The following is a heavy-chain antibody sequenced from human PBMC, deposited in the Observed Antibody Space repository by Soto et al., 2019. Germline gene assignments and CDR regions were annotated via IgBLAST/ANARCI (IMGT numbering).Heavy chain of an antibody. D-gene: IGHD3-16*01. V-gene: IGHV3-30*18. J-gene: IGHJ4*02. CDR1: GFTFSSYG. Sequence: QVQLVESGGGVVQPGRSLRLSCAASGFTFSSYGMHWVRQAPGKGLEWVAVISYDGSNKYYADSVKGRFTISRDNSKNTLYLQMNSLRAADTAGYYCEKDRVGYYFDYWGQGTLVTVSS. CDR2: ISYDGSNK. CDR3: EKDRVGYYFDY.